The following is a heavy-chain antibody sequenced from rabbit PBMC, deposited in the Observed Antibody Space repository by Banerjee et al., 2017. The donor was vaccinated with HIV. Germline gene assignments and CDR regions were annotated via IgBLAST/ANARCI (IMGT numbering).Heavy chain of an antibody. D-gene: IGHD4-1*01. J-gene: IGHJ3*01. CDR2: IVGGSSGST. CDR3: ARDLAGVIGWNFGL. V-gene: IGHV1S45*01. Sequence: QEQLEESGGGLVQPGGSLKLSCIASGLDLNNYSMTWVRQAPGKGLEWIACIVGGSSGSTYYASWAKGRFTISKTSSTTVTLQMTSLTAADTATHFCARDLAGVIGWNFGLWGQGTLVTVS. CDR1: GLDLNNYS.